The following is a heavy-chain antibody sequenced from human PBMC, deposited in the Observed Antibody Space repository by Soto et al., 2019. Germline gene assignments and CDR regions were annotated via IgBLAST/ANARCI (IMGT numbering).Heavy chain of an antibody. CDR1: GFMFSAYW. D-gene: IGHD1-26*01. CDR2: IHGDGGKI. V-gene: IGHV3-7*01. J-gene: IGHJ4*02. Sequence: HPGGSLRLSCAASGFMFSAYWMSWVRQAPGKGLEWVANIHGDGGKIYYADSVKGRFTISRDNSKNTLYLQMNSLRAEDTAVYYCAKVVYSGSYRHEFDYWGQGTLVTVSS. CDR3: AKVVYSGSYRHEFDY.